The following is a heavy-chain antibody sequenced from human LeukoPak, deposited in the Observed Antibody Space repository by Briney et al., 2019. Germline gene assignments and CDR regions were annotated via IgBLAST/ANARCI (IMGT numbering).Heavy chain of an antibody. J-gene: IGHJ4*02. D-gene: IGHD6-19*01. Sequence: GGSLRLSCAASGFTFSSYGMHWVRQAPGKGLEWVAVISYDGSNKYYADSVKGRFTISRDNSKNTLYLQMNSLRAEDTAVYYCAKDPKQWLVEFDYWGQGTLVTVSS. CDR2: ISYDGSNK. CDR1: GFTFSSYG. CDR3: AKDPKQWLVEFDY. V-gene: IGHV3-30*18.